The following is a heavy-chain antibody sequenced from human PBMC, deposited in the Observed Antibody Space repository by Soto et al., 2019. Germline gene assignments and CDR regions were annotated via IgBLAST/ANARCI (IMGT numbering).Heavy chain of an antibody. V-gene: IGHV1-2*04. CDR2: INRDRGGT. J-gene: IGHJ3*02. D-gene: IGHD2-15*01. CDR1: GYTFTGYY. Sequence: ASVKVCCEAAGYTFTGYYMHCVRQAPGQGLEWRGWINRDRGGTNYAQKLQGWGTMSRYTSLSRAYMELSRLRSEDTAVYYCARSPDIVVVVSATYEGAFAIWGQRPIVTVSS. CDR3: ARSPDIVVVVSATYEGAFAI.